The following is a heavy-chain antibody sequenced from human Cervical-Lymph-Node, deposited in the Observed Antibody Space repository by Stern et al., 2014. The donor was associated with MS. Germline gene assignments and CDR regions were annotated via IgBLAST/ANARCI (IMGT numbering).Heavy chain of an antibody. J-gene: IGHJ4*02. D-gene: IGHD4-17*01. CDR1: GAPITTNH. V-gene: IGHV4-59*08. Sequence: QVQLQESGPGLVKPSETLSLTCVVSGAPITTNHWSWIRQSPGKGLEWIANVHYSGTSSYNPALQSRVTTAIDTSTKQFSPSLRSVTAADTAVYFCASCDGYSFASWGQGTLVTVSS. CDR2: VHYSGTS. CDR3: ASCDGYSFAS.